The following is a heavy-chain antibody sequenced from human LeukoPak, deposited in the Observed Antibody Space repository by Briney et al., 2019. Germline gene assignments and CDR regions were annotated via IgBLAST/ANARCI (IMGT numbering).Heavy chain of an antibody. CDR1: GYTFTSYY. D-gene: IGHD3-3*01. CDR2: INPSGGST. V-gene: IGHV1-46*01. Sequence: ASVKVFCKASGYTFTSYYMHWVRQAPGQGLEWMRIINPSGGSTSYAQKFQGRVTMTRDTSTITVYTELSSLRSEDTAVYYCARGEDYDFWSAHDAFDIWGQGTMVTVSS. J-gene: IGHJ3*02. CDR3: ARGEDYDFWSAHDAFDI.